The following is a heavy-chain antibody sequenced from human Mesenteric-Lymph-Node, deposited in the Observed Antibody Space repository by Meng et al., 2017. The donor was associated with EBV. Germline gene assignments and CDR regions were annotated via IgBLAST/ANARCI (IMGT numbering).Heavy chain of an antibody. CDR3: GRDQGRELINH. D-gene: IGHD1-7*01. CDR2: VYHRGDT. V-gene: IGHV4-4*02. Sequence: VEAEEAGPGLVKPSGSLSLTCTVSGDSISSDIWWSWVRQPPGKGLEWIGEVYHRGDTNYNPSLKSRVDISVDKSKNQFYLSLFSVTAADTAVYYCGRDQGRELINHWGQGTLVTVSS. CDR1: GDSISSDIW. J-gene: IGHJ4*02.